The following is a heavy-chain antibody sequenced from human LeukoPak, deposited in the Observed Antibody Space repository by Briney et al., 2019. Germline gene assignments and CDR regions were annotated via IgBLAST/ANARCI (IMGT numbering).Heavy chain of an antibody. CDR2: INHSGST. J-gene: IGHJ4*02. V-gene: IGHV4-34*01. Sequence: SETLPLTCAVYGGSFSGYYWSWIRQPPGKGLEWIGEINHSGSTNYNPSLKSRVTISVDTSKNQFSLKLSSVTAADTAVYYCARMTGGLIPYWGQGTLVTVSS. CDR1: GGSFSGYY. CDR3: ARMTGGLIPY.